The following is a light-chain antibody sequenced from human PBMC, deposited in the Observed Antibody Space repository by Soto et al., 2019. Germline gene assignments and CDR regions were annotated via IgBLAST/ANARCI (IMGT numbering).Light chain of an antibody. CDR2: AAS. V-gene: IGKV1D-12*01. CDR1: QDISSS. CDR3: QQANSFPPT. J-gene: IGKJ1*01. Sequence: DIQMTQSPSSVSASVGDSVTITCRASQDISSSLAWYQQKPGKAPKVLIYAASTLQNEVPSRFSGSGSGTEFTLSISSLQPEDFATYYCQQANSFPPTFGQGTKVEIK.